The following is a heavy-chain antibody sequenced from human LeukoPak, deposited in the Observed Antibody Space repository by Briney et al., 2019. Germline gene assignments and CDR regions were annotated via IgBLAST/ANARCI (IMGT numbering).Heavy chain of an antibody. CDR3: ARDKGGPDRVGAFDI. CDR1: GFTFSSYA. D-gene: IGHD1-14*01. Sequence: GGSLRLSCAASGFTFSSYAMSWVRQAPGKGLEWVSAISGSGGSTYYADSVKGRFTISRDNSKNTLYLQMNSLRAEDTAVYYCARDKGGPDRVGAFDIWGQGTMVTVSS. J-gene: IGHJ3*02. CDR2: ISGSGGST. V-gene: IGHV3-23*01.